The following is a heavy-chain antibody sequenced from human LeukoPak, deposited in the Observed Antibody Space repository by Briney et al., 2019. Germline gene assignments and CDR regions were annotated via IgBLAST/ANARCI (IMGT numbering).Heavy chain of an antibody. V-gene: IGHV3-43D*03. J-gene: IGHJ6*03. CDR2: ISWDGGST. D-gene: IGHD1-14*01. CDR1: GFTFDDYA. Sequence: GGSLRLSCAASGFTFDDYAMHWVRQAPGKGLEWVPLISWDGGSTYYADSVKGRFTISRDNSKNSLYLQMNSLRAEDTALYYCAKDFGYGTYYYYMDVWGKGTTVTVSS. CDR3: AKDFGYGTYYYYMDV.